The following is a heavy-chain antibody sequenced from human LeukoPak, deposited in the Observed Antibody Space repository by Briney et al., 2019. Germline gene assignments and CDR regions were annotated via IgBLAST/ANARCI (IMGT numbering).Heavy chain of an antibody. CDR3: ARQDDYSYPFDY. CDR2: FDPEDGET. CDR1: GYTLTELS. J-gene: IGHJ4*02. Sequence: ASVKVSCKVSGYTLTELSMHWVRQAPGKGLEWMGGFDPEDGETIYAQKFQGRVTMTEDTSTDTAYMELSSLRSEDTAVYYCARQDDYSYPFDYWGQGTLVTVSS. D-gene: IGHD4-11*01. V-gene: IGHV1-24*01.